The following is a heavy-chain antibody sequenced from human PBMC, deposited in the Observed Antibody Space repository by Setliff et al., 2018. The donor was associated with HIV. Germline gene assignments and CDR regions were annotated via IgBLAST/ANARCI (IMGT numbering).Heavy chain of an antibody. CDR2: ISDTGDYI. CDR3: AKSSWWEPRAY. J-gene: IGHJ4*02. V-gene: IGHV3-23*01. CDR1: AFTFNKYA. Sequence: GGSLRLSCTASAFTFNKYAVAWVRQAPGKGLEWVSAISDTGDYIYYADSVKGRFTISRDNSKNTLYLQMNSLRAEDTAVYYCAKSSWWEPRAYWGQGTLVTVSS. D-gene: IGHD2-15*01.